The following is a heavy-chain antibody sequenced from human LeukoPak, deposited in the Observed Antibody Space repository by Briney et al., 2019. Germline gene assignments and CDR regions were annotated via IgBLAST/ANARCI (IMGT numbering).Heavy chain of an antibody. D-gene: IGHD1-26*01. CDR2: ISPSGSST. Sequence: ASVKVSCKASGYTFMNFYMHWVRQAPGQGLEWMGIISPSGSSTAYVQRFQGRVTMTRDMSTTTVYMELSSLRSEDTAVYYCARGGRGSPRDAFDIWGQGTMVTVSS. CDR1: GYTFMNFY. J-gene: IGHJ3*02. CDR3: ARGGRGSPRDAFDI. V-gene: IGHV1-46*01.